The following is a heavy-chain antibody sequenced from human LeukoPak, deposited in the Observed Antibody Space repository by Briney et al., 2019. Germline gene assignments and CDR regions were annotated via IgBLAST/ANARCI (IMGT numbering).Heavy chain of an antibody. D-gene: IGHD6-19*01. J-gene: IGHJ4*02. Sequence: GGSLRLSCAASGFTFSSYWMTWVRQAPGKGLEWVANINQDGSEKYCLDSVKGRFTISRNNAKNSLFLQMDSLRAEDTAVYYCAREGYTSGWDYWGQGTLVTVSS. CDR3: AREGYTSGWDY. V-gene: IGHV3-7*05. CDR1: GFTFSSYW. CDR2: INQDGSEK.